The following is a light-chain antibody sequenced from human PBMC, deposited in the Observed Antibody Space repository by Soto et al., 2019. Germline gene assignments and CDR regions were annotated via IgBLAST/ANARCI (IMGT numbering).Light chain of an antibody. CDR3: QQYTLYWT. J-gene: IGKJ1*01. CDR2: DAS. CDR1: QSIARG. V-gene: IGKV1-5*01. Sequence: DIQMTQSPSTLSASTGDRVTITCRASQSIARGLAWYQQKPGKAPRLLIYDASSLESGVPLRFSGNGSGTEFTLTISSLQPDDFATYYCQQYTLYWTFGQGTKVDIK.